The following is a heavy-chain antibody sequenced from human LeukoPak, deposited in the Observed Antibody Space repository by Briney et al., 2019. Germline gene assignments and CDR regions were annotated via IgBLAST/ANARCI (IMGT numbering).Heavy chain of an antibody. D-gene: IGHD5-24*01. CDR1: RYGFTNYW. J-gene: IGHJ5*02. V-gene: IGHV5-51*01. CDR3: ARTIEVPTMGSENWFDH. Sequence: GLALHSSSQGSRYGFTNYWIAWVRQIPGKGLEWMGVIYPGDSDTRYSPSFQGQVTISADKSITTAYLQWRSLKASDTAIYYCARTIEVPTMGSENWFDHWGPGTLVTVSA. CDR2: IYPGDSDT.